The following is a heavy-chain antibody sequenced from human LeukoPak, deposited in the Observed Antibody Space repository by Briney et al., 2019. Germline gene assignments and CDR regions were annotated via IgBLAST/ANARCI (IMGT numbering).Heavy chain of an antibody. V-gene: IGHV1-2*02. J-gene: IGHJ4*02. CDR2: IIPNSGGT. D-gene: IGHD6-19*01. CDR3: ARDLKMGYSSGRYSWGTGSSNDY. Sequence: GASVKVSCKASGGTFTNYAISWVRQAPGQGLEWMGWIIPNSGGTNYAQKFQGRVTMTRDASISTAYMELSSLRSDDTAVYYCARDLKMGYSSGRYSWGTGSSNDYWGQGTLVTVSS. CDR1: GGTFTNYA.